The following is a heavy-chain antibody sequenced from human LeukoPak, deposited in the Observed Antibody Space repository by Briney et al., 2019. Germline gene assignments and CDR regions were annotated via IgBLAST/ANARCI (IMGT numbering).Heavy chain of an antibody. CDR3: AKWGDYDVWTGYYDSDY. D-gene: IGHD3/OR15-3a*01. V-gene: IGHV3-23*01. J-gene: IGHJ4*02. Sequence: SAGSLSLSCAASGFSFSNYDMSWVRQPPGKGLEWVSAISGRGGSTYYADSVKGRSTISSTTSKNTLYLLMNSLRAEDTAVYYCAKWGDYDVWTGYYDSDYWGQGTLVTVSS. CDR1: GFSFSNYD. CDR2: ISGRGGST.